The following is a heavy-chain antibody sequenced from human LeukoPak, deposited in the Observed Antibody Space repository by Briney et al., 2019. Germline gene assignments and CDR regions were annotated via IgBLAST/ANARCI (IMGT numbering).Heavy chain of an antibody. J-gene: IGHJ4*02. D-gene: IGHD7-27*01. CDR3: ARETPGAGHFDY. CDR2: IYHSGST. Sequence: SETLSLTCAVSGGSISSSNWWSWVRQPPGKGLALIGEIYHSGSTNYNPSLKSRVTISVDKSKNQFSLKLSSVTAADTAVYYCARETPGAGHFDYWGQGSLVTVSS. CDR1: GGSISSSNW. V-gene: IGHV4-4*02.